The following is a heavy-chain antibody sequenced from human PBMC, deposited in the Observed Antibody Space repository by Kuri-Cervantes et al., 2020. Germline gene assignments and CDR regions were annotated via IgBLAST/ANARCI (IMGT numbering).Heavy chain of an antibody. CDR3: ARGPNSSSWMGDWFDP. CDR1: GGSISSYY. D-gene: IGHD6-13*01. CDR2: IYYSGST. J-gene: IGHJ5*02. V-gene: IGHV4-59*01. Sequence: GSLRLSFTVPGGSISSYYWSWIRQPPGKGLEWIGYIYYSGSTNYNPSLKSRVTISVDTSRNQFSLKLSSVTAADTAVYYCARGPNSSSWMGDWFDPWGQGTLVTVSS.